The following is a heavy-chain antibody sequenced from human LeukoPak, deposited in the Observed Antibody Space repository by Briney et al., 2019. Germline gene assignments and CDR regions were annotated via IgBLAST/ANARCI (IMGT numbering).Heavy chain of an antibody. CDR2: FDPEDGET. CDR1: GNTLTELS. CDR3: ATDRTGYSGWDFDY. Sequence: GASVKVSCKVSGNTLTELSMHWVRQAPGKGLEWMGGFDPEDGETIYAQKFQGRVTMTEDTSTDTAYMELSSLRSEDTAVYYCATDRTGYSGWDFDYWDQGTLVTVSS. D-gene: IGHD6-19*01. V-gene: IGHV1-24*01. J-gene: IGHJ4*02.